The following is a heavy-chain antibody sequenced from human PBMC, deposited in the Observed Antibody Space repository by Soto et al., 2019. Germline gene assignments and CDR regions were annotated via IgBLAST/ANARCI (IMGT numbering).Heavy chain of an antibody. D-gene: IGHD5-18*01. Sequence: QLQLQESGPGLVKPSETLSLTCTVSGGSISSSSYYWGCIRQPPVKALEWIGSIYYSGSTYYNPSLKSRVTISVDTSKNQFSLTLSSETAADTAVDYCARHPDTAMVSGAFDIWGQGTMVTVSS. CDR2: IYYSGST. V-gene: IGHV4-39*01. CDR3: ARHPDTAMVSGAFDI. CDR1: GGSISSSSYY. J-gene: IGHJ3*02.